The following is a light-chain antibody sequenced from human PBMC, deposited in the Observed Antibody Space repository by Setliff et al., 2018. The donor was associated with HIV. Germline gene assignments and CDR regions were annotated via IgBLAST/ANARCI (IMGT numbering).Light chain of an antibody. CDR3: GSYTDSRIVV. J-gene: IGLJ2*01. CDR2: EVS. Sequence: QSALTQPASVSGSPGQSITISCNGTSSDVGGYDLVSWYQQHPGKVPKTMIYEVSNRPSGVSNRFSGSKSGNTASLTISGLQAEDEADYYCGSYTDSRIVVFGGGTKVTVL. CDR1: SSDVGGYDL. V-gene: IGLV2-14*01.